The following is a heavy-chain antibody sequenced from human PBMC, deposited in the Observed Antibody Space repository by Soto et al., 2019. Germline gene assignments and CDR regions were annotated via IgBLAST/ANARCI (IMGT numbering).Heavy chain of an antibody. CDR2: ISGSGDSE. Sequence: GGSLRLSCAVSGFTCDDYGMNWVRQAPGKGLEWVSSISGSGDSEHYADSVKGRFTISRDNSKNTLSLQMNSLRVEDTAVYYCAESPWYGYWGQGTQVTVSS. D-gene: IGHD6-13*01. V-gene: IGHV3-23*01. CDR1: GFTCDDYG. CDR3: AESPWYGY. J-gene: IGHJ4*02.